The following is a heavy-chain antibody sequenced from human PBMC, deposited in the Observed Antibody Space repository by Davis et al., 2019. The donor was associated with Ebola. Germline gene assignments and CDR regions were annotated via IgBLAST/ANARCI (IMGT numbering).Heavy chain of an antibody. V-gene: IGHV1-69*04. J-gene: IGHJ6*02. D-gene: IGHD4-23*01. CDR1: GGTFSSYA. Sequence: SVKVSCKASGGTFSSYAISWVRQAPGQGLEWMGRIIPILGIANYAQKFQGRVTITADKSTSTAYMELSSLRSEDTAVYYCARGGNSEVSYYYGMDVWGQGTTVTVSS. CDR3: ARGGNSEVSYYYGMDV. CDR2: IIPILGIA.